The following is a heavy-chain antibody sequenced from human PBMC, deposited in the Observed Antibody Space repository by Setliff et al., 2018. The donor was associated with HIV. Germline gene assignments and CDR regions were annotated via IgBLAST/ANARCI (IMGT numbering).Heavy chain of an antibody. CDR2: IYNTETT. CDR3: ARGGTTSNWFDP. V-gene: IGHV4-39*07. CDR1: GGSISNSRYY. J-gene: IGHJ5*02. Sequence: SETLSLTCTVSGGSISNSRYYWSGIRQPPGKGLEWIGSIYNTETTNYNPSLKGRVTLSLDTSKNQFSLKLTSLTAADTAVYYRARGGTTSNWFDPWGQGTLVTV.